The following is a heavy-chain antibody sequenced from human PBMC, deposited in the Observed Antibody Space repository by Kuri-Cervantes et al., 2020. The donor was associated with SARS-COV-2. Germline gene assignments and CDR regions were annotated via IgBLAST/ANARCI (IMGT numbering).Heavy chain of an antibody. CDR3: ARGTNPNAQYWHFDL. J-gene: IGHJ2*01. V-gene: IGHV3-38-3*01. Sequence: GSLRLSCAASGFTVSSNEMSWVRQAPGKGLEWVSSISGGSTYYADSRKGRFTISRDNSKNTLHLQMNSLRAEDTAVYYCARGTNPNAQYWHFDLWGRGTLVTVSS. CDR1: GFTVSSNE. D-gene: IGHD1-1*01. CDR2: ISGGST.